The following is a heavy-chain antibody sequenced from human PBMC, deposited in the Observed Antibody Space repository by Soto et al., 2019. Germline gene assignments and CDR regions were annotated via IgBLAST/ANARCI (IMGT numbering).Heavy chain of an antibody. CDR1: GYTFTGYY. CDR3: ARCYSSSFNWFDP. Sequence: ASVKVSCKASGYTFTGYYMHWVRQAPGQGLEWMGWINPNSGGTNYAQKFQDWVTMTRDTSISTAYMELSRLRSDDTAVYYCARCYSSSFNWFDPWGQGTLVTVSS. D-gene: IGHD6-13*01. J-gene: IGHJ5*02. V-gene: IGHV1-2*04. CDR2: INPNSGGT.